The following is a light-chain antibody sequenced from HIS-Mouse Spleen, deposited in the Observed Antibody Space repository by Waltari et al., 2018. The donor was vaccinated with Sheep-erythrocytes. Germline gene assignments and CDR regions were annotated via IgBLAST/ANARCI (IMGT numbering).Light chain of an antibody. V-gene: IGKV1D-8*02. CDR1: QVISSY. Sequence: IWMTQSPSLLSASTGDRVTITCRMSQVISSYLAWYQQKPGKAPELLIYAASTLQSGVPSRFSGSGSGTDFTLTISCLQSEDFATYYCQQYYSFPLTFGGGTKVEIK. CDR3: QQYYSFPLT. J-gene: IGKJ4*01. CDR2: AAS.